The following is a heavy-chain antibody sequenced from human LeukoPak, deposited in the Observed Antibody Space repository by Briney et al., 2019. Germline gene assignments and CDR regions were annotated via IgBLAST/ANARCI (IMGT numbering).Heavy chain of an antibody. Sequence: SETLSLTCTVSGGSISSYYWSWIRQPPGKGLEWIGYIYYSGSTNYNPSLKSRVTISVDTSKNQFSLKLSSVTAADTAVYYCARKGGGGVLNWFDPWGQGTLVTVSP. CDR2: IYYSGST. CDR1: GGSISSYY. CDR3: ARKGGGGVLNWFDP. J-gene: IGHJ5*02. V-gene: IGHV4-59*01. D-gene: IGHD3-16*01.